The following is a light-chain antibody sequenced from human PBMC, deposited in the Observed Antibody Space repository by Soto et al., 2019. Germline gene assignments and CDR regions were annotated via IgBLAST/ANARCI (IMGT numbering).Light chain of an antibody. CDR1: RSFASSY. Sequence: EIVLTQSPATLSFSPGVRATLSCRASRSFASSYLAWYQHKPGQAPRLLIYAASSRATGIPDRFIGSGSGTDFTLTISRLEPDDSAVYYCHHYDSSPPYTFGQGTKLEIK. V-gene: IGKV3-20*01. CDR2: AAS. J-gene: IGKJ2*01. CDR3: HHYDSSPPYT.